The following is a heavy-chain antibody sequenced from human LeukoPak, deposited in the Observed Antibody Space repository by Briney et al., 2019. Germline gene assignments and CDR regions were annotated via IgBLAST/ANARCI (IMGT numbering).Heavy chain of an antibody. J-gene: IGHJ4*02. CDR1: GFTFSSYA. CDR2: ISGSGGST. V-gene: IGHV3-23*01. Sequence: GGSLRLSCAVSGFTFSSYAMSWVRQAPGKGLEWVSGISGSGGSTYYADSVKGRFTISRDNSKNTLYLQMNSLRAEDTAVYYCAKDDDSTGYPSYYFDYWGQGTLVTVSS. D-gene: IGHD3-22*01. CDR3: AKDDDSTGYPSYYFDY.